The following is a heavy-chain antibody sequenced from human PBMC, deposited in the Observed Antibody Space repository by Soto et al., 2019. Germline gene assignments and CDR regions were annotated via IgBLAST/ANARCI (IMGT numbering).Heavy chain of an antibody. J-gene: IGHJ4*02. Sequence: SVKVSCEASGGTFSSYAISCVRQAPGQGLEWMGGIIPIFGTANYAQKFQGRVTITADESTSTAYMELSSLRSEDTAVYYCARGGGDYDIGDYWGQGTLVTVSS. CDR3: ARGGGDYDIGDY. CDR1: GGTFSSYA. V-gene: IGHV1-69*13. D-gene: IGHD2-21*02. CDR2: IIPIFGTA.